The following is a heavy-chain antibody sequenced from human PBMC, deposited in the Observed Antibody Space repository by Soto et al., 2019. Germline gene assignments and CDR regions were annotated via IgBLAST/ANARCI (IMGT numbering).Heavy chain of an antibody. Sequence: QVHLVQSGGEVKKPGASVKISCQTSGYTFSNYGITWVRQAPGQGLEWVGWVNGDSGNTNYAQNMEGRVTMTTDASTASADRELRNIRSDDTAGHYCARGAAPNDDSNLRGRGTVFSVPS. CDR2: VNGDSGNT. CDR1: GYTFSNYG. CDR3: ARGAAPNDDSNL. J-gene: IGHJ4*03. V-gene: IGHV1-18*01. D-gene: IGHD1-1*01.